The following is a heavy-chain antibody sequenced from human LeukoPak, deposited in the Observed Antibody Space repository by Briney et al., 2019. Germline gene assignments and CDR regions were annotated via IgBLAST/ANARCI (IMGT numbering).Heavy chain of an antibody. D-gene: IGHD3-9*01. CDR1: GYTFSGSA. J-gene: IGHJ4*02. Sequence: GRSLRLSCAASGYTFSGSAMNWVHQASGKGLEWVGRIRSKANSYATAYAASVKGRFTISRDDSKNTAYLQMNSLKTEDTAVYYCTYDWPGYWGQGTLVTVSS. CDR2: IRSKANSYAT. CDR3: TYDWPGY. V-gene: IGHV3-73*01.